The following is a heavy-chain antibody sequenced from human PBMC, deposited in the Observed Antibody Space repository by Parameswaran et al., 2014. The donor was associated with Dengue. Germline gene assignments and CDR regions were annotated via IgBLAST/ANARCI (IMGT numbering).Heavy chain of an antibody. V-gene: IGHV3-23*01. CDR3: AKIEGVVVVAATNAFDI. D-gene: IGHD2-15*01. Sequence: VRQAPGKGLEWVSAISGSGGSTYYADSVKGRFTISRDNSKNTLYLQMNSLRAEDTAVYYCAKIEGVVVVAATNAFDIWGQGTMVTVSS. J-gene: IGHJ3*02. CDR2: ISGSGGST.